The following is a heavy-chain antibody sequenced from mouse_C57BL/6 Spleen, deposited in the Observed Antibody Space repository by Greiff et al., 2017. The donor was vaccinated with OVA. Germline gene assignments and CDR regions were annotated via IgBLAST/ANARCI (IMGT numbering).Heavy chain of an antibody. D-gene: IGHD2-3*01. CDR1: GYAFSSYW. V-gene: IGHV1-80*01. CDR3: AREGYYGYPGGFAY. Sequence: QVQLQQSGAELVKPGASVKISCKASGYAFSSYWMNWVKQRPGKGLEWIGQIYPGDGDTNYNGKFKGKATLTADKSSSTAYMQLSSLTSEDAAVDFCAREGYYGYPGGFAYWGKGTLVTVSA. J-gene: IGHJ3*01. CDR2: IYPGDGDT.